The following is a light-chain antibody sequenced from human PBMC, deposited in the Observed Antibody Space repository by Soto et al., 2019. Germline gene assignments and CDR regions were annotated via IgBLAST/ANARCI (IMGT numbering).Light chain of an antibody. J-gene: IGKJ5*01. V-gene: IGKV1-17*03. CDR1: QGISNY. Sequence: EIQMTQSPSAMSASVGDRVTITCRASQGISNYLAWFQQKPGKVPKRLIYAASSFQSGVPSRFSGSGSGTKFTLTISRLKHEEFDTSYCLQRRNWTAITFGQGTRLEIK. CDR2: AAS. CDR3: LQRRNWTAIT.